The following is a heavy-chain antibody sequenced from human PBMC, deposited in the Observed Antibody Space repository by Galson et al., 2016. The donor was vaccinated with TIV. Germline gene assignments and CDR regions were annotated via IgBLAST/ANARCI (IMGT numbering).Heavy chain of an antibody. CDR1: GGTFSSYG. J-gene: IGHJ6*03. CDR3: AGPPTFGNVYHYYMDV. CDR2: IIPIFGTG. D-gene: IGHD1-14*01. Sequence: SVKVSCKASGGTFSSYGISWVRQAPGQGLEWMGRIIPIFGTGNYAQKFQGRVTITADIFASTAYMELSSLTSDDTAVYYCAGPPTFGNVYHYYMDVWGKGTAVTVSS. V-gene: IGHV1-69*06.